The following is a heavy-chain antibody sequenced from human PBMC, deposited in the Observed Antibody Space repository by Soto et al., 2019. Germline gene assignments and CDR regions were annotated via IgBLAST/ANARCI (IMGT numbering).Heavy chain of an antibody. V-gene: IGHV1-69*13. D-gene: IGHD6-13*01. CDR2: IIPIFGTA. CDR1: GGTFSSYA. CDR3: ARSIAAAGSTNLNWFDP. Sequence: ASVKVSCKASGGTFSSYAISWVRQAPGQGLEWMGGIIPIFGTANYAQKFQGRVTITADESTSTAYMELSSLRSEDTAVYYCARSIAAAGSTNLNWFDPWGQGTLVTVSS. J-gene: IGHJ5*02.